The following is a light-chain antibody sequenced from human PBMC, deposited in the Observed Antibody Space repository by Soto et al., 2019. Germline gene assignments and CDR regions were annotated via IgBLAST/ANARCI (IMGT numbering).Light chain of an antibody. J-gene: IGKJ4*01. CDR2: RAS. CDR1: QSVSSSF. CDR3: QQYGSSPLT. V-gene: IGKV3-20*01. Sequence: IVMTQSPGTLSLSPGERATLSRRASQSVSSSFLAWYQQKPGQAPRLLISRASSRATGIPDRFSGSGSGTDFTLTINRLEPEDFAVYYCQQYGSSPLTFGGGTKVEIK.